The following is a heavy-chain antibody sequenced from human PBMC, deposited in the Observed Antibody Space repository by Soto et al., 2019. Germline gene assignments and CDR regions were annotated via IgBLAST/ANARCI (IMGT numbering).Heavy chain of an antibody. D-gene: IGHD3-3*01. CDR3: ARDKRDLRFLEWSYYFDY. Sequence: GGSLRLSCAPSGFTFSSSPMHWVRQAPGKGLEWVAVISYDGSNKYYADSVKGRFTISRDNSKNTLYLQMNSLRAEDTAVYYCARDKRDLRFLEWSYYFDYWGQGTLVTVSS. V-gene: IGHV3-30-3*01. CDR2: ISYDGSNK. J-gene: IGHJ4*02. CDR1: GFTFSSSP.